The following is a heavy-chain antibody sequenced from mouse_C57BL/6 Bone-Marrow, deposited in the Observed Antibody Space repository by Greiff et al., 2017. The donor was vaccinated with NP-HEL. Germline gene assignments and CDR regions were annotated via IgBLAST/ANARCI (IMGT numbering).Heavy chain of an antibody. V-gene: IGHV3-6*01. D-gene: IGHD1-1*01. CDR1: GYSITSGYY. Sequence: EVKLQESGPGLVKPSQSLSLTCSVTGYSITSGYYWNWIRQFPGNKLEWMGYISYDGSNNYNPSLKNRISITRDTSKNQFFLKLNSVTTEDTATYYCARDGYYYGSRSNYWGQGTTLTVSS. CDR3: ARDGYYYGSRSNY. J-gene: IGHJ2*01. CDR2: ISYDGSN.